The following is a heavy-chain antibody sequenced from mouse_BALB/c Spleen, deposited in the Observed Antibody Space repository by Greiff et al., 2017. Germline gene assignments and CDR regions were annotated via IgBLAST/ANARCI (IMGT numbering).Heavy chain of an antibody. CDR2: ISSGGST. CDR1: GFTFSSYA. D-gene: IGHD2-4*01. CDR3: ARAYDYDAWFAY. J-gene: IGHJ3*01. V-gene: IGHV5-6-5*01. Sequence: EVMLVESGGGLVKPGGSLKLSCAASGFTFSSYAMSWVRQTPEKRLEWVASISSGGSTYYPDSVKGRFTISRDNARNILYLQMSSLRSEDTAMYYCARAYDYDAWFAYWGQGTLVTVSA.